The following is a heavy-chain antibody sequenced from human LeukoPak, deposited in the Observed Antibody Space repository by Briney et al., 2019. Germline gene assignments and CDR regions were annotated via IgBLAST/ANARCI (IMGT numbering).Heavy chain of an antibody. CDR1: GGSFSGYY. V-gene: IGHV4-59*08. Sequence: SETLSLTCAVYGGSFSGYYWSWIRQPPGKGLEWIGYIYYSGSTNYNPSLKSRVTISVDTSKNQFSLKLSSVTAADTAVYYCARQGVSTHHYFDYWGQGTLVTVFS. CDR3: ARQGVSTHHYFDY. J-gene: IGHJ4*02. CDR2: IYYSGST. D-gene: IGHD5/OR15-5a*01.